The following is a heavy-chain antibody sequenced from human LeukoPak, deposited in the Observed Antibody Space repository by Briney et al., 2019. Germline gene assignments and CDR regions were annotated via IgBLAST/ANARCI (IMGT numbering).Heavy chain of an antibody. D-gene: IGHD4-23*01. V-gene: IGHV3-33*01. Sequence: GGSLRLSCAASGLTFSSYGIHWVRQAPGKGLEWVAVIWYDGSNKYYADSVKGRFTISRDNSKNTLYLQMNSLRAEDTAVYYCARDLAPFDYGGKGFFDYWGQGTLVTVSS. J-gene: IGHJ4*02. CDR3: ARDLAPFDYGGKGFFDY. CDR2: IWYDGSNK. CDR1: GLTFSSYG.